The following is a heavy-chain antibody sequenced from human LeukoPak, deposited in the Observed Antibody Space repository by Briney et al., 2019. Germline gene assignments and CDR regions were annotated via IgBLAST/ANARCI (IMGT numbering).Heavy chain of an antibody. CDR3: ARVGAYSYGYIS. CDR2: INHSGST. Sequence: PSETLSLTCTVSGGSISSYYWSWIRQPPGKGLEWIGEINHSGSTNYNPSLKSRVTISVDTSKNQFSLKLSSVTAADTAVYYCARVGAYSYGYISWGQGTLVTVSS. J-gene: IGHJ5*02. V-gene: IGHV4-34*01. D-gene: IGHD5-18*01. CDR1: GGSISSYY.